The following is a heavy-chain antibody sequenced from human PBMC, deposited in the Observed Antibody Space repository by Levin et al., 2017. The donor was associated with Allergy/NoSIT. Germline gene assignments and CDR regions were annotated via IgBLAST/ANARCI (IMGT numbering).Heavy chain of an antibody. D-gene: IGHD5-24*01. Sequence: GESLKISSAASGFSFSNYTMNWVRQAPGKGLEWVSSISPSGTFIYYADSLKGRFTISRHNAENSLYLQVNSLRVEDTAVYYCARVSVEMATIGAFDYWGPGARVTVSS. CDR2: ISPSGTFI. V-gene: IGHV3-21*06. CDR3: ARVSVEMATIGAFDY. J-gene: IGHJ4*02. CDR1: GFSFSNYT.